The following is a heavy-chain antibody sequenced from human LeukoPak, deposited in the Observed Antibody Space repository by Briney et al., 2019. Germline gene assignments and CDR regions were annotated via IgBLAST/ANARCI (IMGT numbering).Heavy chain of an antibody. CDR3: ARDLVEIVVVPAATHYYYYGMDV. V-gene: IGHV3-66*01. D-gene: IGHD2-2*03. CDR2: IYSGGST. Sequence: GGSLRLSCAASGFTASSNYMSWVRQAPGKGLEWVSVIYSGGSTYYADSAKGRFTISRDNSKNTLYLQMNSLRAEDTAVYYCARDLVEIVVVPAATHYYYYGMDVWGQGTTVTVSS. J-gene: IGHJ6*02. CDR1: GFTASSNY.